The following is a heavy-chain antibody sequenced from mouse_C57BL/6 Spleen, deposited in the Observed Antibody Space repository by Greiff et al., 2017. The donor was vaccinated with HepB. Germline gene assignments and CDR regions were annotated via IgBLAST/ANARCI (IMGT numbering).Heavy chain of an antibody. CDR2: IYPGDGDT. CDR3: ARGGNYDAMDY. Sequence: VQLQQSGAELVKPGASVKISCKASGYAFSSYWMNWVKQRPGKGLEWIGQIYPGDGDTNYNGKFKGKATLTADESSSTAYMQLSSLTSEDSAVYFCARGGNYDAMDYWGQGTSVTVSS. J-gene: IGHJ4*01. V-gene: IGHV1-80*01. CDR1: GYAFSSYW. D-gene: IGHD2-1*01.